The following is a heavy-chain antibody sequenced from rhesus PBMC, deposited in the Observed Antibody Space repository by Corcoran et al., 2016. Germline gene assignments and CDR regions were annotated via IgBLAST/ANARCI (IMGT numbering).Heavy chain of an antibody. V-gene: IGHV4-73*01. J-gene: IGHJ3*01. D-gene: IGHD1-1*01. CDR3: ARGGQPHDAFDF. CDR1: GGSMSGYYY. Sequence: QVKLQQWGEGLVKPSETLSLTCAVYGGSMSGYYYWTWIRQAPGKGLEGFGNSDGNSPRTQYHPSLQTRVPISVDTSKKQFSLGLNSVTAADTAVYYCARGGQPHDAFDFWGQGLRVTVSS. CDR2: SDGNSPRT.